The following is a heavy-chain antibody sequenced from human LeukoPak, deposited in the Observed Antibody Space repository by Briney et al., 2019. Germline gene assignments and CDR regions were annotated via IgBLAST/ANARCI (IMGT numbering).Heavy chain of an antibody. D-gene: IGHD4-11*01. V-gene: IGHV3-48*01. CDR1: GFTFSDYS. Sequence: GGSLRLSCAASGFTFSDYSVNWVRQTPGKGLEWISYIGTATSTWYADSVKGRFTISRDNAKNSLYLQMNSLGVEDTAVYYCVRDYIYAFDIWGQGTMVTVSS. CDR2: IGTATST. J-gene: IGHJ3*02. CDR3: VRDYIYAFDI.